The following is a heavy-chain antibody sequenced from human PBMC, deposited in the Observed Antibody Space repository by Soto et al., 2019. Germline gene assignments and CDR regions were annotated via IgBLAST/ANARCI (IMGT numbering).Heavy chain of an antibody. CDR2: INPSGGIT. CDR3: TRGLHGDYASPLDP. CDR1: GYTFTSYY. Sequence: GASVKVSCKASGYTFTSYYIHWVRQAPGQGLEWMGIINPSGGITSYAQKFQGRVTMTRDTTANTVYMELSSLRSEDTAIYCCTRGLHGDYASPLDPWGQGTLVTVSS. J-gene: IGHJ5*02. D-gene: IGHD4-17*01. V-gene: IGHV1-46*03.